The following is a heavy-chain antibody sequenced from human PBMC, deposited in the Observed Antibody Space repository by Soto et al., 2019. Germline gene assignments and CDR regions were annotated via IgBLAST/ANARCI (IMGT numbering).Heavy chain of an antibody. Sequence: QVQLVQSGAEVKKPGSSVKVSCKASGGTFSSYSIIWVRQAPGQGLEWMGGIVPIFGTANYAQKFQGRVTITARESTSIDYMELSSLTSEDTAVYYCAMVRAGTLDYWGQGTLVTVSS. J-gene: IGHJ4*02. CDR3: AMVRAGTLDY. CDR1: GGTFSSYS. D-gene: IGHD3-10*01. V-gene: IGHV1-69*12. CDR2: IVPIFGTA.